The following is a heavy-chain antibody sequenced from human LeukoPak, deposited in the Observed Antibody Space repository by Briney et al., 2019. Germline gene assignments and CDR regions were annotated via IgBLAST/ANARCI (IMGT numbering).Heavy chain of an antibody. J-gene: IGHJ3*02. CDR3: ARRAIVVVPAAPADAFDI. D-gene: IGHD2-2*01. CDR2: IYYSGST. CDR1: GGSISSSSYY. Sequence: PSETLSLTCTVSGGSISSSSYYWGWIRQPPGKGLEWIGSIYYSGSTYYNPSLKSRATISVDTSKNQFSLKLSSVTAADTAVYYCARRAIVVVPAAPADAFDIWGQGTMVTVSS. V-gene: IGHV4-39*01.